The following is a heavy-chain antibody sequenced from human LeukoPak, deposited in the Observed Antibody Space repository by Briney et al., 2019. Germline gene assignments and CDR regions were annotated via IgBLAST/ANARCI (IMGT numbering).Heavy chain of an antibody. Sequence: ASVKISCKASGYTFTSYGISWVRQAPGQGLEWMGWISAYNGNTNYAQRLQGRVTTTTDTSTSTAYMELRSLRSDDTAVYYCARDNPLPLSMIVVGHVSFDYWGQGTLVTVSS. D-gene: IGHD3-22*01. V-gene: IGHV1-18*01. CDR2: ISAYNGNT. CDR3: ARDNPLPLSMIVVGHVSFDY. CDR1: GYTFTSYG. J-gene: IGHJ4*02.